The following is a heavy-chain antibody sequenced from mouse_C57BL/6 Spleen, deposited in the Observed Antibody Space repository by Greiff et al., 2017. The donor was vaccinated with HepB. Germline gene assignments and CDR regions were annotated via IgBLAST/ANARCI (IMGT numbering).Heavy chain of an antibody. V-gene: IGHV5-4*01. J-gene: IGHJ4*01. Sequence: EAHLVESGGGLVKPGGSLKLSCAASGFTFSSYAMSWVRQTPEKRLEWVATISDGGSYTYYPDNVKGRFTISRDNAKNNLYLQMSHLKSEDTAMYYCARGYYGSSGAMDYWGQGTSVTVSS. CDR2: ISDGGSYT. CDR3: ARGYYGSSGAMDY. CDR1: GFTFSSYA. D-gene: IGHD1-1*01.